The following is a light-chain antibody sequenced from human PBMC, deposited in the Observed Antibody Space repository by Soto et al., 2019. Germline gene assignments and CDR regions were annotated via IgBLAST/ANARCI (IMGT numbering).Light chain of an antibody. CDR1: SSDVGAYNY. V-gene: IGLV2-14*01. J-gene: IGLJ2*01. CDR2: EVS. CDR3: SSYTSSNTQV. Sequence: QSALTQPASVSGSPGQSITISCTGTSSDVGAYNYVSWYQQHPGKAPKLMIYEVSNRPSGVSNRFSGSKSGNTASLTISGLQAEDEADYYCSSYTSSNTQVFGGGTQLTVL.